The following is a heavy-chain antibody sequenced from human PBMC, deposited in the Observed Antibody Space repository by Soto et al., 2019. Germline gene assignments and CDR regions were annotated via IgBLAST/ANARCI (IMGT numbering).Heavy chain of an antibody. CDR3: AAGYSSSWPLTDAFDS. D-gene: IGHD6-13*01. Sequence: GASVKVSCKASGYTFTSYGISWVRQAPGQGLEWMGWISAYNGNTNYAQKLQGRVTMTTDTSTSTAYMELRSLRSDDTAVYYCAAGYSSSWPLTDAFDSWGKGTMDTVSS. V-gene: IGHV1-18*01. CDR2: ISAYNGNT. J-gene: IGHJ3*02. CDR1: GYTFTSYG.